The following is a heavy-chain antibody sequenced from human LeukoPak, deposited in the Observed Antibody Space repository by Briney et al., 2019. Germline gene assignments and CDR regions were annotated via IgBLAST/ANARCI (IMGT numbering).Heavy chain of an antibody. CDR1: GGSISSGGYS. J-gene: IGHJ4*02. CDR3: ARVEPGTYYFDY. D-gene: IGHD7-27*01. V-gene: IGHV4-30-2*01. Sequence: SETLSLTCAVSGGSISSGGYSWSWIRQPPGKGLEWIGYIYHSGSTYYNPSLKSRVTISVDRSKNQFSLKLSSVTAADTAVCYCARVEPGTYYFDYWGQGTLVTVSS. CDR2: IYHSGST.